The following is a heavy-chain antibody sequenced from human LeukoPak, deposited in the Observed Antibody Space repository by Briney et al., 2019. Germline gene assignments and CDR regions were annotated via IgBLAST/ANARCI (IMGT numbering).Heavy chain of an antibody. J-gene: IGHJ4*02. V-gene: IGHV1-3*01. Sequence: EASVKVSCKASGGIFSSYAISWVRQAPGQRLEWMGWINAGNGNTKYSQKFQGRVTITRDTSASTAYMELSSLRSEDTAVYYCARDRYGLADYWGQGTLVTVSS. CDR2: INAGNGNT. CDR1: GGIFSSYA. CDR3: ARDRYGLADY. D-gene: IGHD4-17*01.